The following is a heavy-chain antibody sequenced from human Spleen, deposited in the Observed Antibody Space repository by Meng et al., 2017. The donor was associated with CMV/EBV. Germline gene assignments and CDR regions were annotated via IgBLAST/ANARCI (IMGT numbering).Heavy chain of an antibody. J-gene: IGHJ6*02. Sequence: ESLKISCAASGFTFSTYWMSWVRQAPGKGLEWVANINQDGSEKYYVDSVKGRFTISRDNAKNSLYLQMNSLRAEDTAVYYCARESSSSHALDVWGQGTTVTVSS. CDR1: GFTFSTYW. CDR2: INQDGSEK. D-gene: IGHD2-2*01. V-gene: IGHV3-7*03. CDR3: ARESSSSHALDV.